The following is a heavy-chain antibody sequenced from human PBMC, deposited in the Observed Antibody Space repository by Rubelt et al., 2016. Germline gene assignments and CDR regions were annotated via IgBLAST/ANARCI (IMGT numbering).Heavy chain of an antibody. Sequence: VQLVESGGGLVQPGGSLRLSCAASGFTVSSNYMSWVRQAPGKGLEWVAVISYDGSTKYYADSVKGRFTISRDNSKNTLYLQMNSLRAEDTAVYYCARAGVTTADAFDIWGQGTMVTVSS. J-gene: IGHJ3*02. CDR2: ISYDGSTK. CDR3: ARAGVTTADAFDI. V-gene: IGHV3-30*03. D-gene: IGHD4-11*01. CDR1: GFTVSSNY.